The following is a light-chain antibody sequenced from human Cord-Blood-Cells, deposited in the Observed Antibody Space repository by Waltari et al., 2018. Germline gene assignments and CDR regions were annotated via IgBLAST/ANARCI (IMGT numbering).Light chain of an antibody. Sequence: QSVLTQPPSVSGAPGQRVTISCTGSSSNIGAGYDVHWYQQLPGTAPKLLIYGNSNRPAGVPDRFSCSKSGTSASLAITGLQAEDEADYYCQSYDSSLSGYVFGTGTKVTFL. CDR3: QSYDSSLSGYV. CDR1: SSNIGAGYD. CDR2: GNS. V-gene: IGLV1-40*01. J-gene: IGLJ1*01.